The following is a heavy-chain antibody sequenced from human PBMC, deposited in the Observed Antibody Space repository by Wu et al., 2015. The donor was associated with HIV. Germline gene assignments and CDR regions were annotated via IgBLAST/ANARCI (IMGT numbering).Heavy chain of an antibody. CDR3: ARGHYYDTSSSPMY. D-gene: IGHD3-22*01. CDR1: GGIFRSYA. Sequence: QVQLVQSGAEVKKPGSSVKVSCKASGGIFRSYAISWVRQAPGQGLEWMGRIIPALGTVKYAQNFQGRVTITTDGTDESTSTAYMELSSLRSDDTAVYFCARGHYYDTSSSPMYWGPGTRVTVSS. CDR2: IIPALGTV. J-gene: IGHJ4*02. V-gene: IGHV1-69*05.